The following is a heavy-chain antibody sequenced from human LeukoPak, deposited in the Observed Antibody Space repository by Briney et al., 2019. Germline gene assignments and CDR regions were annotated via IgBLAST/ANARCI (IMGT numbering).Heavy chain of an antibody. CDR1: GFPFTNNP. CDR3: ARVCVSGTPRCHDY. Sequence: GGSLRLSCVVSGFPFTNNPMNWVRQAPGKGLEWVSYISNDITTTYYAESVKGRFTISRDNARNSLYLQMNSLRVEDTAVYYCARVCVSGTPRCHDYWGQGTLVTVSS. CDR2: ISNDITTT. V-gene: IGHV3-48*01. J-gene: IGHJ4*02. D-gene: IGHD1-20*01.